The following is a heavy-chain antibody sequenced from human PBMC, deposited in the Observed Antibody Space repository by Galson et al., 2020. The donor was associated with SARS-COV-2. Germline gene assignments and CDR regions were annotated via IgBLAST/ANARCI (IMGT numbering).Heavy chain of an antibody. D-gene: IGHD3-16*01. V-gene: IGHV1-3*01. CDR1: GYTFTNYT. CDR2: INVGAGYP. J-gene: IGHJ4*02. CDR3: ARGGAKDY. Sequence: ASVKVSCKASGYTFTNYTMFWVRQDPGQRLEWMGWINVGAGYPQYSLKFQGRITITGDTSATTTYMELTSLTSEDTAMYYCARGGAKDYWGQGTLVTVSS.